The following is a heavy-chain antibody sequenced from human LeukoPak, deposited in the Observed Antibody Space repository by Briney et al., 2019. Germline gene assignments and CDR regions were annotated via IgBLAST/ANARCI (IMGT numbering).Heavy chain of an antibody. CDR2: ISSSSSYI. CDR3: ARDLACSSPCLDY. J-gene: IGHJ4*02. CDR1: GFTFSSYS. Sequence: GGSLRLSCAASGFTFSSYSMNWVRQAPGKGLEWVSSISSSSSYIYYADSVKGRFTISRDNAKNSLYLQMNSLRAEDTAVYYCARDLACSSPCLDYWGQGTLVTVSS. D-gene: IGHD6-13*01. V-gene: IGHV3-21*01.